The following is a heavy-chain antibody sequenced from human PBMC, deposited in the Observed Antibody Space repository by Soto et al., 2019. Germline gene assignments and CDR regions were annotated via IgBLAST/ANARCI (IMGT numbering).Heavy chain of an antibody. CDR1: GGSISGSA. D-gene: IGHD3-10*01. V-gene: IGHV4-59*12. Sequence: PSETLSLTCTISGGSISGSAWSWIRQPPGKGLEWIGFIHDSGSYNSKSSLRSRLNVSFGPSSNQFSLHLTSVTAADTAVYYCARLQFGEGFDYWGQGALVTVSS. CDR3: ARLQFGEGFDY. J-gene: IGHJ4*02. CDR2: IHDSGSY.